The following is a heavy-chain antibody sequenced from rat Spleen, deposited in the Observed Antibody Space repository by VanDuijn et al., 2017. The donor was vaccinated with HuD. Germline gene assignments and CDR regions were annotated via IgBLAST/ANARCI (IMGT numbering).Heavy chain of an antibody. Sequence: EVQVVESGGGLVQPGRSMKLSCAASGFTFSNYDMAWVRQAPTRGLEWVASISYDGTSIYYRDSVKGRFTISRDNAKSTLYLQMNSLRSEDTAAYYCARTTYDYFDYWGQGVMVTVSS. CDR1: GFTFSNYD. CDR2: ISYDGTSI. J-gene: IGHJ2*01. V-gene: IGHV5-22*01. D-gene: IGHD2-1*01. CDR3: ARTTYDYFDY.